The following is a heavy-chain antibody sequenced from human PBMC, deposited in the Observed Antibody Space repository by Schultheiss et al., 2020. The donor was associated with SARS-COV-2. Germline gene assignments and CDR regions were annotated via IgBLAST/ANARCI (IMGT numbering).Heavy chain of an antibody. V-gene: IGHV4-4*07. CDR3: ARGRWFDP. J-gene: IGHJ5*02. CDR2: IYTSGST. CDR1: GGSISSYY. Sequence: GSLRLSCTVSGGSISSYYWSWIRQPAGKGLEWIGRIYTSGSTNYNPSLKSRVTMSVDTSKNQFSLKLSSVTAADTAVYYCARGRWFDPWGQGTLVTVSS.